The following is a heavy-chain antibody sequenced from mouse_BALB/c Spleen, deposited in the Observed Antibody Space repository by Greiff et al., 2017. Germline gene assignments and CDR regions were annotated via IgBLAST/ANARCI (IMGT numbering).Heavy chain of an antibody. CDR3: TRGDTTVVADY. CDR2: IYPGNSDT. D-gene: IGHD1-1*01. CDR1: GYTFTSYW. V-gene: IGHV1-5*01. J-gene: IGHJ2*01. Sequence: VQLQQSGTVLARPGASVKMSCKASGYTFTSYWMHWVKQRPGQGLEWIGAIYPGNSDTSYNQKFKGKAKLTAVTSTSTAYMELSSLTNEDSAVYYCTRGDTTVVADYWGQGTTLTVSS.